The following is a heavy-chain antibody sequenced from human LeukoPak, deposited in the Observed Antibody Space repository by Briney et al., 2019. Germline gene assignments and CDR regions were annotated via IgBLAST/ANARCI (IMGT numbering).Heavy chain of an antibody. J-gene: IGHJ4*02. CDR3: ARLAKCDGDCYSFDF. Sequence: SETLSLTCAVSGDSISGHPWSWIRQPPGKGLDYIGYIDSNGDTNYNPSLKTRVTISVATSTNQFSLNLNSVTAADTAVYYCARLAKCDGDCYSFDFWGQGMLVTVSS. CDR2: IDSNGDT. D-gene: IGHD2-21*02. V-gene: IGHV4-59*11. CDR1: GDSISGHP.